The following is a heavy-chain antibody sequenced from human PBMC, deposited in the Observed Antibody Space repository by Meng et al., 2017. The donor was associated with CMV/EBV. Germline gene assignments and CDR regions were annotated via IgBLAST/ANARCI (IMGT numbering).Heavy chain of an antibody. D-gene: IGHD5-12*01. CDR3: AREGALAYFDY. CDR1: GGTFSSYA. V-gene: IGHV1-69*12. CDR2: IIPIFGTA. Sequence: QLVPSGAKSKKPGSSLNVSCKDSGGTFSSYAISWVRQAPGQGLEWMGGIIPIFGTANYAQKFQGRVTITADESTSTAYMELSSLRSEDTAVYYCAREGALAYFDYWGQGTLVTVSS. J-gene: IGHJ4*02.